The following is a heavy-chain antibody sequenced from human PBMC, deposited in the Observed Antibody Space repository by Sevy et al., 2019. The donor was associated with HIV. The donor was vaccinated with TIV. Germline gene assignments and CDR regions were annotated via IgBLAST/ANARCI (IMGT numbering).Heavy chain of an antibody. J-gene: IGHJ4*02. V-gene: IGHV3-15*01. D-gene: IGHD6-19*01. Sequence: GGSLRLSCAASGFTFSNAWMSWVRQAPGKGLEWVGRIKSKTDGGTTDYTAPVKGRFTISRDDSKNTLYRQMNSLKTEYTAVYYCTTGKYSSGWYYFDYWGQGTLVTVSS. CDR1: GFTFSNAW. CDR3: TTGKYSSGWYYFDY. CDR2: IKSKTDGGTT.